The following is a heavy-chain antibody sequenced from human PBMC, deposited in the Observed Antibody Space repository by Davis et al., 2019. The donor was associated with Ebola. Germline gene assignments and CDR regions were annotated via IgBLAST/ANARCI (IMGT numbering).Heavy chain of an antibody. CDR3: AKESSGGWVLGD. CDR2: ISGSGGAT. Sequence: PGGSLRLSCAASGFTFSDYYMSWIRQAPGKGLEWVSGISGSGGATHYADSVKGRFTISRDNSKNTLYLQVNSLRADDTAIYYCAKESSGGWVLGDWGQGTLVTVSS. J-gene: IGHJ4*02. V-gene: IGHV3-23*01. CDR1: GFTFSDYY. D-gene: IGHD3-16*01.